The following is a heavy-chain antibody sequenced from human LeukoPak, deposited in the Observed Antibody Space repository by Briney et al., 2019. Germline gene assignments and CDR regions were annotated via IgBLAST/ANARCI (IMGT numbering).Heavy chain of an antibody. Sequence: PGGSLRLSCAASGFTFSNAWMSWVRQAPGKGLEWVGRIKSKTDGGTTDYAAPVKGRFTISRDDSKNTLYLQTNSLKTEDTAVYYCTTEYYYDSSGYRTFDYWGQGTLVTVSS. V-gene: IGHV3-15*01. D-gene: IGHD3-22*01. CDR1: GFTFSNAW. J-gene: IGHJ4*02. CDR2: IKSKTDGGTT. CDR3: TTEYYYDSSGYRTFDY.